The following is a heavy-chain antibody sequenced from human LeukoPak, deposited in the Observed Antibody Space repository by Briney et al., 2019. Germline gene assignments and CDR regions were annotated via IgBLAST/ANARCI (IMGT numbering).Heavy chain of an antibody. V-gene: IGHV4-59*01. J-gene: IGHJ3*02. Sequence: SETLSLTCTVSGGCISSYYWSWIRQPPGKGLERIGYIYYSGSTNYNPSLKSRVTISVDTSKNQFSLKLSSVTAADTAVYYCAKATPDSSGWYSVDAFDIWGQGTMVTVSS. CDR2: IYYSGST. CDR3: AKATPDSSGWYSVDAFDI. D-gene: IGHD6-19*01. CDR1: GGCISSYY.